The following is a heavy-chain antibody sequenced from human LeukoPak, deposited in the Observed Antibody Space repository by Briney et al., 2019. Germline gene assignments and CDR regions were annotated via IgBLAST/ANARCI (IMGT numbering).Heavy chain of an antibody. CDR2: ISYDGSNK. CDR1: GFTFSSYG. V-gene: IGHV3-30*18. Sequence: GRSLRLYCAASGFTFSSYGMHWVRQAPGKGLEWVAVISYDGSNKYYADSVKGRFTISRDNSKNTLYLQMNSLRAEDTAVYYCAKDHSSGWYYFDYWGQGTLVTVSS. J-gene: IGHJ4*02. CDR3: AKDHSSGWYYFDY. D-gene: IGHD6-19*01.